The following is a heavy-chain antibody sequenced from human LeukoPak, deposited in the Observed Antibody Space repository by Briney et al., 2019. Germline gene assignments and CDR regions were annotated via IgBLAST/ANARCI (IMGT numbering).Heavy chain of an antibody. CDR1: GCTFTGYY. V-gene: IGHV1-46*01. D-gene: IGHD1-1*01. CDR3: ARESDVGKDFDC. J-gene: IGHJ4*02. Sequence: ASVKVSCKASGCTFTGYYIHWVRQAPGQGLEWMGIINPSNGDTNYAQRFQGRVTMTRDTSTSTVYMELSSLDSEDTAVYYCARESDVGKDFDCWGQGTLVTVSS. CDR2: INPSNGDT.